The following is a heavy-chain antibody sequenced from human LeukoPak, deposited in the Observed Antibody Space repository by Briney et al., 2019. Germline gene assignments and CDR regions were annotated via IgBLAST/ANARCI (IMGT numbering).Heavy chain of an antibody. Sequence: PSETLSLTCTVSGGSISSSSYYWGWIRQPPGKGLEWIGSIYYSGSTYYNPSLKSRVTISVDTSKNQFSLKLSSVTAADTAVYYCARDYSIAARPGWFDPWGQGTLVTVSS. D-gene: IGHD6-6*01. V-gene: IGHV4-39*07. CDR2: IYYSGST. J-gene: IGHJ5*02. CDR3: ARDYSIAARPGWFDP. CDR1: GGSISSSSYY.